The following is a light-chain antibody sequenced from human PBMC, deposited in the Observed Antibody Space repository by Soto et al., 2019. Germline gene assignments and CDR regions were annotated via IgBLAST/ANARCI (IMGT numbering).Light chain of an antibody. V-gene: IGKV3-20*01. J-gene: IGKJ2*01. CDR3: QQYGSSPPYT. CDR1: QSVSSSY. CDR2: GAS. Sequence: EIVLTQSPGTLSLSPGERATLSCMASQSVSSSYLARYQQKPGQAPRLLIYGASSRATGIPDRFSGSGSGTDFTLTTSRLEPEDFAVYYCQQYGSSPPYTFGQGTKLEIK.